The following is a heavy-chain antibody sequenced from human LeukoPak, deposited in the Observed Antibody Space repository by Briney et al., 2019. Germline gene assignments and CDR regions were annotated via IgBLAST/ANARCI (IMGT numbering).Heavy chain of an antibody. J-gene: IGHJ3*02. CDR2: ISSSSSYI. CDR1: GFAFSSYS. CDR3: ARGLLGGAFDI. V-gene: IGHV3-21*01. Sequence: PGGSLRLSCAASGFAFSSYSMNWVRQAPGKGLEWVSSISSSSSYIYYADSVKGRFTISRDNAKNSLYLQMNSLRAEDTAVYYCARGLLGGAFDIWGQGTMVTVSS. D-gene: IGHD3-16*01.